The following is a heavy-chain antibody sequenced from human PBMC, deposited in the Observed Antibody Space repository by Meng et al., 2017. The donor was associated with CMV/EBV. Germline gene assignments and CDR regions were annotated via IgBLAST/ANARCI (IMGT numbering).Heavy chain of an antibody. D-gene: IGHD2-2*01. J-gene: IGHJ3*02. CDR3: AREGYCSSTSCYPSDAFDI. V-gene: IGHV3-21*01. CDR2: ISSSSSYI. Sequence: GGSLRLSCAASGFTFSSYSMNWVRQAPGKGLEWASSISSSSSYIYYADSVKGRFTISRDNAKNSLYLQMNSLRAEDTAVYYCAREGYCSSTSCYPSDAFDIWGQGTMVTV. CDR1: GFTFSSYS.